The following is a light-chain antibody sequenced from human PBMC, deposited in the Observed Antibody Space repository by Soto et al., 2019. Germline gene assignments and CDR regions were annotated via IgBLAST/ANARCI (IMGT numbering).Light chain of an antibody. CDR3: RVWDSSSDDVV. V-gene: IGLV3-21*04. CDR2: YDS. Sequence: SYELTQPPSVSVAPGETATITCRGLNIGSVHWYQQNPGQAPVLVMSYDSDRPSGIPERFSGSHSGNTATLTVSRVEAGDEADYYCRVWDSSSDDVVFGGGTKLTVL. CDR1: NIGS. J-gene: IGLJ2*01.